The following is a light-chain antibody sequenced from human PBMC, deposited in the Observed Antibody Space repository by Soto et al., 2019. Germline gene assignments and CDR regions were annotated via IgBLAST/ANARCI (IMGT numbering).Light chain of an antibody. J-gene: IGKJ1*01. Sequence: EIVMTQSPATLSVSPGERATLSCRASQSVGSNVAWYQQKPGQAPRLLIYGASSRATGIPARVSGSGSGTDFTLTSSSLQSDDVGVYYCQQYNERPPWTFGQGTKVEIK. V-gene: IGKV3-15*01. CDR1: QSVGSN. CDR3: QQYNERPPWT. CDR2: GAS.